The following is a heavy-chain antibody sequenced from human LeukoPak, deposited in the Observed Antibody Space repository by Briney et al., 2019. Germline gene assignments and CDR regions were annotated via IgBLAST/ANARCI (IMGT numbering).Heavy chain of an antibody. J-gene: IGHJ6*03. V-gene: IGHV4-30-4*02. CDR1: GGSISSGDYY. Sequence: SETLSLTCTDSGGSISSGDYYWSWIRQPPGKGLEWIGYIYYSGSTYYNPSLKSRVTISVDTSKNQFSLKLSSVTAADTAAYYCARVNGPLRPAAVYYYYYMDVWGKGTTVTVSS. D-gene: IGHD2-2*01. CDR2: IYYSGST. CDR3: ARVNGPLRPAAVYYYYYMDV.